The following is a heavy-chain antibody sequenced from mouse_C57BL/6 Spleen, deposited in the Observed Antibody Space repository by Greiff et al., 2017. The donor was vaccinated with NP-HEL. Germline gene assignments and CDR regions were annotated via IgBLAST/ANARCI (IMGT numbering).Heavy chain of an antibody. J-gene: IGHJ3*01. V-gene: IGHV1-80*01. CDR3: ARWGAAQASWFAY. CDR2: IYPGDGDT. D-gene: IGHD3-2*02. CDR1: GYAFSSYW. Sequence: VQLQESGAELVKPGASVKISCKASGYAFSSYWMNWVKQRPGKGLEWIGQIYPGDGDTNYNGKFKGKATLTAYKSSSTAYMQLSSLTSEDSAVYFCARWGAAQASWFAYWGQGTLVTVSA.